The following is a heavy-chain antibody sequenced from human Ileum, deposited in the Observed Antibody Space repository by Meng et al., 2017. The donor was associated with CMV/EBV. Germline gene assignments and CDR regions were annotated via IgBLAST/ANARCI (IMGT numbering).Heavy chain of an antibody. Sequence: SGFTFSNSCMHWVRQAPGEGLEYVSAISGDGGRTHYADSVKDRFIISRDDSKNTLYLQMGSLRAEDTAIYYCARESGSSGRAGYFAYWGQGTLVTVSS. CDR2: ISGDGGRT. CDR1: GFTFSNSC. V-gene: IGHV3-64*02. D-gene: IGHD6-19*01. J-gene: IGHJ4*02. CDR3: ARESGSSGRAGYFAY.